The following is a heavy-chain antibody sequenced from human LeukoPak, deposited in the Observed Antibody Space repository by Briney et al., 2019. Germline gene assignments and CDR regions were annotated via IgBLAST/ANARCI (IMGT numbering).Heavy chain of an antibody. V-gene: IGHV4-34*01. CDR2: INHSGST. D-gene: IGHD6-19*01. J-gene: IGHJ4*02. CDR3: ARGQWLDNY. Sequence: PSETLSLTCAVYGGTFNEYYWSWIRQPPGKGLEWIGEINHSGSTNYNPSLKSRVIISVETSKKQFSLKLSSVTAADTAVYYCARGQWLDNYWGQGTLVTVSS. CDR1: GGTFNEYY.